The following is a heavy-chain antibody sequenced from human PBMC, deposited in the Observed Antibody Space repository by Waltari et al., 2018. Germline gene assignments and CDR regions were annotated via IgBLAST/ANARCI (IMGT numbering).Heavy chain of an antibody. J-gene: IGHJ3*02. CDR3: VKSSYDILTGYSDAFDI. CDR1: GFTFSSYA. D-gene: IGHD3-9*01. V-gene: IGHV3-23*04. Sequence: EVQLVESGGGLVQPGGSLRLSCAASGFTFSSYAMSWVRQAPGKGLEWVSAISGSGGSTYYADSVKGRFTISRDNSKNTLYLQMNSLRAEDTAVYYCVKSSYDILTGYSDAFDIWGQGTMVTVSS. CDR2: ISGSGGST.